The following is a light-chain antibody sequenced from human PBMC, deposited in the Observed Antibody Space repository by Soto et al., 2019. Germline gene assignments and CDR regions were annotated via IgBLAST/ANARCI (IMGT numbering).Light chain of an antibody. Sequence: DIVLTQSPGTLSLSPGERATLSCTASQSVRSNFLAWYRQRPGQAPRLLIYGASIRAAGTPDRFSGSGSGTDFTLTISRLEPEDFAVFYCQQYGHSPLTFGGGTKVEIK. V-gene: IGKV3-20*01. J-gene: IGKJ4*01. CDR3: QQYGHSPLT. CDR1: QSVRSNF. CDR2: GAS.